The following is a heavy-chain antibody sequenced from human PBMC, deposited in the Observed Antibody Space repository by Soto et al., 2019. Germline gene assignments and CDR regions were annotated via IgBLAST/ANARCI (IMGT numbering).Heavy chain of an antibody. D-gene: IGHD2-2*01. CDR2: VTSSGDRT. CDR1: GFSFDTYA. J-gene: IGHJ4*02. V-gene: IGHV3-23*04. CDR3: AKLRSSAHDY. Sequence: EVQIVESGGGLVQPGGSLRLSCAASGFSFDTYAMSWVRQAPGKGLEWVSAVTSSGDRTYYADSVKGRFIISRDNAKNKLFLQMNSLRAADTALYFCAKLRSSAHDYWGQGIPVTVSA.